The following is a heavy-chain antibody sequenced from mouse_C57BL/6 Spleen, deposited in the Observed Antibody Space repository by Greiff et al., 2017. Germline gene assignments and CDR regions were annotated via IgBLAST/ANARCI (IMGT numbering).Heavy chain of an antibody. J-gene: IGHJ3*01. CDR1: GFTFSSYA. D-gene: IGHD2-3*01. V-gene: IGHV5-4*03. Sequence: DVMLVESGGGLVKPGGSLKLSCAASGFTFSSYAMSWVRQTPEKRLEWVATISDGGSYTYYPDNVKGRFTISRDNAKNNLYLQMSHLKSEDTAMYYCARANDGSAWFAYWGQGTLVTVSA. CDR2: ISDGGSYT. CDR3: ARANDGSAWFAY.